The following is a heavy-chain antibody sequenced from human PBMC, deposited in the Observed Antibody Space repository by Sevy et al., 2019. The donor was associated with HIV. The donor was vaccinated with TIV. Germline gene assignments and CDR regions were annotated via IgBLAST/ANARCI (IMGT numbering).Heavy chain of an antibody. CDR2: IYYSGST. J-gene: IGHJ3*02. Sequence: SETLSLTCTVSGGSISSYYWSWIRQPPGKGLEWIGYIYYSGSTNYNPSIKSRVTISVDTSKNQFSLKLSSVTAADTAVYYCASHDSSGWHLRGAFDIWGQGTMVTVSS. CDR1: GGSISSYY. CDR3: ASHDSSGWHLRGAFDI. D-gene: IGHD6-19*01. V-gene: IGHV4-59*01.